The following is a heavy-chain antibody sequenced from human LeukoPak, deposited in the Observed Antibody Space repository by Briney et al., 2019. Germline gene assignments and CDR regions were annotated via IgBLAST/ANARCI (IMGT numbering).Heavy chain of an antibody. D-gene: IGHD3-22*01. CDR3: AAAPYYYDSKVGY. J-gene: IGHJ4*02. V-gene: IGHV1-58*02. CDR1: GFTFTSSA. Sequence: ASVKVSCKASGFTFTSSAMQWVRQARGQRLEWIGWIVVGSGNTNYAQKFQERVTITRDMSTSTACMELSSLRSEDTAVYYCAAAPYYYDSKVGYWGQGTLVTVSS. CDR2: IVVGSGNT.